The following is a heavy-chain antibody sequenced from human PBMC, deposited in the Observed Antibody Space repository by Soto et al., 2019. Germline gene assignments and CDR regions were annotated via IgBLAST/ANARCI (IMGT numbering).Heavy chain of an antibody. CDR1: GFTFSRNG. CDR2: IWYHGNKE. D-gene: IGHD5-12*01. J-gene: IGHJ3*01. CDR3: SRWNLAGPTIDAFDL. Sequence: QEQLVESGGGVVQPGRSLRLSCAASGFTFSRNGMHWIRQAPGKGLEWVAIIWYHGNKENYADSVRGRFTISRDNSKNTVYLQMDSRIVEDTAVYYCSRWNLAGPTIDAFDLWGQGTLVTVSS. V-gene: IGHV3-33*01.